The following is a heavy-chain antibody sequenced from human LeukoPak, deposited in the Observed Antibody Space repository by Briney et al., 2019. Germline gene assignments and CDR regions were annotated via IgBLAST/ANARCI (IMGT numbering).Heavy chain of an antibody. V-gene: IGHV3-7*01. CDR2: IKQDGSEK. Sequence: PGGSLRLSCAASGITFSSYGMSWVRQAPGKGLEWVANIKQDGSEKYYVDSVKGRFTISRDNAKNSLYLQMNSLRAEDTAVYYCARADSSIAARLSRSSIFNYYYYMDVWGKGTTVTVSS. D-gene: IGHD6-6*01. CDR1: GITFSSYG. J-gene: IGHJ6*03. CDR3: ARADSSIAARLSRSSIFNYYYYMDV.